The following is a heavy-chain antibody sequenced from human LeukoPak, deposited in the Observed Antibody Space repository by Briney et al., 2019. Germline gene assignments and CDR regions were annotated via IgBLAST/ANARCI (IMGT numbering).Heavy chain of an antibody. J-gene: IGHJ3*01. V-gene: IGHV3-74*01. CDR2: TNSDGSST. D-gene: IGHD4-17*01. CDR3: ARDRYGDYAFWY. CDR1: GFTFSSYW. Sequence: GGSLRLSCAASGFTFSSYWMHWVRQAPGKGLVWVSRTNSDGSSTSYADSVKGRFTISRDNAKNTLYLQMNSLRAEDTAVYYCARDRYGDYAFWYWGQGTMVTVSS.